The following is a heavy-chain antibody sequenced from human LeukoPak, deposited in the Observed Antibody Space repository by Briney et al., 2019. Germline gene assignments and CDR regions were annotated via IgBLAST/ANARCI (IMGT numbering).Heavy chain of an antibody. CDR2: IKEDGSEK. CDR3: ARAGYYYDSSGYLARALNAFDI. J-gene: IGHJ3*02. V-gene: IGHV3-7*03. CDR1: GFTFSNYW. D-gene: IGHD3-22*01. Sequence: GGSLRLSCAASGFTFSNYWMSWVRQAPGKGLEWVANIKEDGSEKYYVDSVKGRFTISRDNAKNSLYLQMNSLRAEDTAVYYCARAGYYYDSSGYLARALNAFDIWGQGTMVTVSS.